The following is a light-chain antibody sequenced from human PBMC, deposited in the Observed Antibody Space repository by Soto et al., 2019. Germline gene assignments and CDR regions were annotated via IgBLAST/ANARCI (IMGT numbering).Light chain of an antibody. J-gene: IGKJ1*01. Sequence: EIVMTQSPATLSVSPGERATVSFRASQSVSSNLAWYQQKPGQAPRLLIYGASTRATGIPARFSGSGSGTEFTLTISSLQSEDFAVYYCQQYNNWPRTFGQGTKVE. CDR1: QSVSSN. CDR2: GAS. CDR3: QQYNNWPRT. V-gene: IGKV3-15*01.